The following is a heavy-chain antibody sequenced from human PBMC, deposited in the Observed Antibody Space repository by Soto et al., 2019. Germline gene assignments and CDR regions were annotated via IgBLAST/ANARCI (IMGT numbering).Heavy chain of an antibody. V-gene: IGHV4-4*08. D-gene: IGHD6-6*01. CDR2: IYSSGST. Sequence: SETLSLTCTVSGDSFRPYYWNWVRQPPGKGLEWIAYIYSSGSTNYNPSLESRVTISVDASKNQFSLRLTSVTAADTAVYYCARVAKQLGRSLDYWGQGNLVTVSS. CDR1: GDSFRPYY. CDR3: ARVAKQLGRSLDY. J-gene: IGHJ4*02.